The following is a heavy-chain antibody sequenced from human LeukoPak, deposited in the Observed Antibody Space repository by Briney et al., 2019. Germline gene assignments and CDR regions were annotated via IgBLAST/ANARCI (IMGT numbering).Heavy chain of an antibody. V-gene: IGHV4-39*01. CDR2: IYSRGNT. CDR3: ARRGWDRPFDY. Sequence: SSETLCLTCTVSGDSISSSSYYWAWIRQPPGKGLEWIGAIYSRGNTYYNPSLKSRLTIFIDTSKNQFSLQLRSVIAADTAVYFCARRGWDRPFDYWGQGILVTVSS. D-gene: IGHD6-19*01. CDR1: GDSISSSSYY. J-gene: IGHJ4*02.